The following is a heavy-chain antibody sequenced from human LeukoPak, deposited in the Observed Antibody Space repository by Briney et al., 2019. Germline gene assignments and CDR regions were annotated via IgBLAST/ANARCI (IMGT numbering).Heavy chain of an antibody. CDR1: GYAFTAYY. V-gene: IGHV1-2*02. CDR3: ARDKQGLLKTAPDY. CDR2: INPKSGVT. Sequence: ASVKVSCKASGYAFTAYYIHWVRQAPGQGLEWMGWINPKSGVTDYAQKFQGRVTLTRNTSVSTAYMEVGRLRSDDTATYYCARDKQGLLKTAPDYWGQGTLVIVSS. D-gene: IGHD6-19*01. J-gene: IGHJ4*02.